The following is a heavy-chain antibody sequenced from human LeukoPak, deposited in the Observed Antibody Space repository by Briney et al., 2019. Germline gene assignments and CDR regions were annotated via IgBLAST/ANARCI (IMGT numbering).Heavy chain of an antibody. CDR2: IYYSGST. D-gene: IGHD1-26*01. CDR1: VGSISSSSYY. V-gene: IGHV4-39*02. J-gene: IGHJ4*02. Sequence: SETLSLTCTVSVGSISSSSYYWGWIRQPPGKGLEWIGSIYYSGSTYYIPSLKSRVTISVDTSKNQFSLKLSSVTAADTAVYYCAREKVGSTTFDYWGQGALVTVSS. CDR3: AREKVGSTTFDY.